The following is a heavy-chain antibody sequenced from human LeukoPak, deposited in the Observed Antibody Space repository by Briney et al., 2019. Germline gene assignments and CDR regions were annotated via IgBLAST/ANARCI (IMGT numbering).Heavy chain of an antibody. CDR2: INHSGST. CDR3: ARGVNCSGGSCRRIYYYYYMDV. Sequence: PSETLSLTCTVSGGSISSSSYYWSWIRQPPGKGLEWIGEINHSGSTNYNPSLKSRVTISVDTSKNQFSLKLSSVTAADTAVYYCARGVNCSGGSCRRIYYYYYMDVWGKGTTVTVSS. V-gene: IGHV4-39*07. J-gene: IGHJ6*03. CDR1: GGSISSSSYY. D-gene: IGHD2-15*01.